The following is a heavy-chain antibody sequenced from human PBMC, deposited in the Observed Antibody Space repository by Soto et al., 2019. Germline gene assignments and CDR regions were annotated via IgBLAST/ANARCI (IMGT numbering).Heavy chain of an antibody. Sequence: QVQLVESGGGVVQPGRSLRLSCAASGFTFSSYGMHWVRQAPGKGLEWVAVIWYAGSNKYYADSVKGRFTISRDNSQNTLYLQMNSLRAEDTAVYYCARDSTVTYYNWFHTWGQGTLVTVSS. J-gene: IGHJ5*02. D-gene: IGHD2-2*01. CDR2: IWYAGSNK. CDR3: ARDSTVTYYNWFHT. V-gene: IGHV3-33*01. CDR1: GFTFSSYG.